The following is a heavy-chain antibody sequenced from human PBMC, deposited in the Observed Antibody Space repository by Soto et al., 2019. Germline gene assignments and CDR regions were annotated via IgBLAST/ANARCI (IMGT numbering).Heavy chain of an antibody. J-gene: IGHJ4*02. CDR2: IWYDGSNK. CDR3: AREFGARGYFDY. CDR1: GFTFSSYG. D-gene: IGHD1-26*01. V-gene: IGHV3-33*01. Sequence: QVQLVESGGGVVQPGRSLRLSCAASGFTFSSYGMHWVRQAPGKGLEWVAVIWYDGSNKYYADSVKGRFTISRDNSKNTLYLQMNSLRAEDTAVYYCAREFGARGYFDYWGQGTLVTVSS.